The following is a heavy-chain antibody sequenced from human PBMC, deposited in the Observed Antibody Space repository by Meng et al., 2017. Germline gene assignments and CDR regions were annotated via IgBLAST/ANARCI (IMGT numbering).Heavy chain of an antibody. V-gene: IGHV4-4*02. Sequence: QVQGQGPGPGLGKPSGTISPTVAASGGSISSRYWWSWVRQPPGKGLEWIGEIYHSGSTNYNPSLKSRVTISVDKSKNQFSLKLSSVTAADTAVYYCARDGRSWDWGQGTLVTVSS. CDR2: IYHSGST. D-gene: IGHD7-27*01. CDR1: GGSISSRYW. J-gene: IGHJ4*02. CDR3: ARDGRSWD.